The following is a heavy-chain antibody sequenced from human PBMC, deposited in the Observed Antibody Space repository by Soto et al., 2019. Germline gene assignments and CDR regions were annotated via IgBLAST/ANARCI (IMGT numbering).Heavy chain of an antibody. Sequence: QVQLQESGPGLVKPSQTLSLTCTVSGGSISSGDYYWSWIRQPPGKGLEWIGYIYYSGSTYYNPSLKSQVTISVDTSKNQCSLKLSSVTAADTAVYYCARVRAPYDSSGYYLDYWGQGTLFTVSS. V-gene: IGHV4-30-4*01. CDR3: ARVRAPYDSSGYYLDY. D-gene: IGHD3-22*01. CDR1: GGSISSGDYY. J-gene: IGHJ4*02. CDR2: IYYSGST.